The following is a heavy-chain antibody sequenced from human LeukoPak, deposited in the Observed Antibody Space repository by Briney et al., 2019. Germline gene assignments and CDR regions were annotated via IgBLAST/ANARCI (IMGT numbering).Heavy chain of an antibody. D-gene: IGHD5-12*01. J-gene: IGHJ4*02. V-gene: IGHV1-69*06. CDR1: GGTFSSYA. CDR3: ARDQAKGEWLRNFDY. Sequence: GASVKVSRKASGGTFSSYAISWVRQAPGQGLEWMGGIIPIFGTANYAQKFQGRVTITVDKSTSTAYMELSSLRSEDTAVYYCARDQAKGEWLRNFDYWGQGTLVTVSS. CDR2: IIPIFGTA.